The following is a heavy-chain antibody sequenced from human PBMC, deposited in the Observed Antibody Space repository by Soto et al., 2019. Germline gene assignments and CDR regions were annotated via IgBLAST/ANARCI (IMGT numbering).Heavy chain of an antibody. CDR1: GFTFDSYA. D-gene: IGHD1-1*01. CDR2: ISGSGGST. CDR3: ERRTYGTYNDAGGFDK. V-gene: IGHV3-23*01. Sequence: GGSLRLSCVASGFTFDSYAMNWVRQAPGKGLEWVSTISGSGGSTYYGDSVKGRFTISRDNSKNTLYLQMNSLRADDTAIYYCERRTYGTYNDAGGFDKWSQ. J-gene: IGHJ4*02.